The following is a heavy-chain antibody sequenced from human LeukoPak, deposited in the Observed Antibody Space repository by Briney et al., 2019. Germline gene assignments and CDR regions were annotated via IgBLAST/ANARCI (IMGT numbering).Heavy chain of an antibody. CDR1: GGPISSDY. J-gene: IGHJ4*02. V-gene: IGHV4-59*13. CDR3: AKGAGWYGY. Sequence: SETLSLTCTVSGGPISSDYWSWLRQPPGKGLEWIAYIHYNGRTNYNPSLKRRVAISLDTSKNQFSLKLTSVIAADTAVYYCAKGAGWYGYWGQGTLVTVSS. D-gene: IGHD6-19*01. CDR2: IHYNGRT.